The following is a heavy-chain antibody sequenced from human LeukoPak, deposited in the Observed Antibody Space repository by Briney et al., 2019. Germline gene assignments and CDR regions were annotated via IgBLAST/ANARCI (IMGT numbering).Heavy chain of an antibody. CDR3: ARGYSSSWDGWFDP. J-gene: IGHJ5*02. CDR2: IYHSGST. CDR1: GGSISSSSYY. V-gene: IGHV4-39*07. Sequence: SETLSLTCTVSGGSISSSSYYWGWIRQPPGKGLEWIGEIYHSGSTNYNPSLKSRVTISVDKSKNQFSLKLSSVTAADTAVYYCARGYSSSWDGWFDPWGQGTLVTVSS. D-gene: IGHD6-13*01.